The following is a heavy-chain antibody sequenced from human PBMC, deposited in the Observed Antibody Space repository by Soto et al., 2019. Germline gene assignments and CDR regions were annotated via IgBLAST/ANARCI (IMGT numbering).Heavy chain of an antibody. J-gene: IGHJ6*02. D-gene: IGHD7-27*01. CDR2: IYYRGNT. CDR1: GGPMSPYY. V-gene: IGHV4-59*08. CDR3: ARHSKKTGDFDYYYGMDV. Sequence: SETLSLTCSVFGGPMSPYYWSWIRQSPGKGLEWIANIYYRGNTNYNPSLESRVTISIDTSKNQFSLKLNSLTAADTAVYYCARHSKKTGDFDYYYGMDVWGQGTTVTVSS.